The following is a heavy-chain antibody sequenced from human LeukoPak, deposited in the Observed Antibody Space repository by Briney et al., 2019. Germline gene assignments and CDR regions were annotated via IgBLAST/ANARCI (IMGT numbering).Heavy chain of an antibody. CDR3: ARGGHSSSWSYVDQ. CDR2: MYGGGST. CDR1: GFTVSSDY. V-gene: IGHV3-53*05. D-gene: IGHD6-13*01. J-gene: IGHJ1*01. Sequence: GGSLRLSCAGSGFTVSSDYMSWVRQAPGKGLEWVSIMYGGGSTYYADSVKGRFTISRDNSKNTLSLQMNSLRAEDMALYYCARGGHSSSWSYVDQWGQGTLVTVSS.